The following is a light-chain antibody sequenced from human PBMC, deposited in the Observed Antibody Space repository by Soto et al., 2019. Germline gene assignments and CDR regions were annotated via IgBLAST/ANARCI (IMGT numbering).Light chain of an antibody. CDR3: QQSNSYPWT. CDR1: QSISSW. CDR2: DAS. V-gene: IGKV1-5*01. J-gene: IGKJ1*01. Sequence: DIQMTQSPSTVSASVGDRVTITCRASQSISSWLAWYQQKPGKAPKLLIYDASSLESGVPSRFSGSGSGTEFTLTICSLQPEDFATYYCQQSNSYPWTFGEGTKVEIK.